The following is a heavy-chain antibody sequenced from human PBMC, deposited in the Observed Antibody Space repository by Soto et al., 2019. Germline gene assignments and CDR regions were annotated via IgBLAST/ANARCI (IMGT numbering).Heavy chain of an antibody. CDR1: GFSFTTSGAT. D-gene: IGHD3-22*01. Sequence: QITLRESGPTLVKPTQTLPLTCTFSGFSFTTSGATVGWIRQPPGKALQWLALIYWDDTKRYSPSLTSRLTITNDTSNNQVVLTMANMDPVDTATYYCIRYHYNGLCFDSWGQGILGTVSS. CDR3: IRYHYNGLCFDS. CDR2: IYWDDTK. V-gene: IGHV2-5*02. J-gene: IGHJ4*02.